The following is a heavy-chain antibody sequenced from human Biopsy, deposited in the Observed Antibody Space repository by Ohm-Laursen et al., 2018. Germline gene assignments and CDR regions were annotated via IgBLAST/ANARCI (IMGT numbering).Heavy chain of an antibody. J-gene: IGHJ5*02. CDR3: ARGYSRRVSIFEASIYWFDT. Sequence: GASVKVSCKVSGYSFSTYDVNWVRRARGQGLEWMGWMIPSSGKTGYAQRFQGRVTLTMNTSISTAYMELSGLRSEDTAVYFCARGYSRRVSIFEASIYWFDTWGQGTLVTVSS. CDR2: MIPSSGKT. CDR1: GYSFSTYD. V-gene: IGHV1-8*01. D-gene: IGHD6-6*01.